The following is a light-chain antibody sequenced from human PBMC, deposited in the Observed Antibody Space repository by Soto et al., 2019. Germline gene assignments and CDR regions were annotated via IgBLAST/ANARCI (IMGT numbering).Light chain of an antibody. Sequence: EIVLTQSPATLSLSPGERATLSCRASQSVSSHLTWYQHIPGQAPRLLIYDASTRANGIPARFSGSGSGTDFTLTIRRLEAEDFAVYYCQQPSDLPLLFGGGTRVEIK. V-gene: IGKV3-11*01. CDR2: DAS. CDR3: QQPSDLPLL. CDR1: QSVSSH. J-gene: IGKJ4*01.